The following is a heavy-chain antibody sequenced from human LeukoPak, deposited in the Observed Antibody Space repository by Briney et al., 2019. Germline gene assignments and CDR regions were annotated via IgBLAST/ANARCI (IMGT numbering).Heavy chain of an antibody. CDR2: ISSSSCYI. CDR1: GFTFSSYS. D-gene: IGHD3-10*01. J-gene: IGHJ3*02. V-gene: IGHV3-21*01. Sequence: PGGSLRLSCAASGFTFSSYSMNWVRQAPGKGLEWVSSISSSSCYIYYADSVKGRFTISRDNAKNSLYLQMNSLRAEDTAVYYCAREKGSGSYYTPVAFDIWGQGTMVTVSS. CDR3: AREKGSGSYYTPVAFDI.